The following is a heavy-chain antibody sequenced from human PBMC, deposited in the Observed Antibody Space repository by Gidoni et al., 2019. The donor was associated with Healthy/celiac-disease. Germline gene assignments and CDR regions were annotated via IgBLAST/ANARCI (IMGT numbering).Heavy chain of an antibody. CDR1: GFPFSSYA. Sequence: EVQLLESGGGLVQPGGSLSLSCASSGFPFSSYAMSWVRQAPGKGLEWVSAISGSGGSTYYADSVKGRFTISRDNSKNTLYLQMNSLRAEDTAVYYCAKDRLKGGYCSGGSCLDAFDIWGQGTMVTVSS. CDR2: ISGSGGST. CDR3: AKDRLKGGYCSGGSCLDAFDI. D-gene: IGHD2-15*01. V-gene: IGHV3-23*01. J-gene: IGHJ3*02.